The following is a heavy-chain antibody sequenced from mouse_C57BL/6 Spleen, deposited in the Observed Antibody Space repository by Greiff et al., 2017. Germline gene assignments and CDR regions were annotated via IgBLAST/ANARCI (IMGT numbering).Heavy chain of an antibody. CDR3: ARNDYDASYYYAMDY. CDR2: IYPSDSET. CDR1: GYTFTSYW. D-gene: IGHD2-4*01. J-gene: IGHJ4*01. V-gene: IGHV1-61*01. Sequence: QVQLQQPGAELVRPGSSVKLSCKASGYTFTSYWMDWVKQRPGQGLEWIGNIYPSDSETHYNQKFKDKATLTVDKSSSTAYMQLSSLTSEDSAVYYCARNDYDASYYYAMDYWGQGTSVTVSS.